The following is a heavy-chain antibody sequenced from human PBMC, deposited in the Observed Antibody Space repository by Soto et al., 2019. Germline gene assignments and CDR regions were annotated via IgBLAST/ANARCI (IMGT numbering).Heavy chain of an antibody. V-gene: IGHV3-48*01. CDR3: ASVGVTDFDY. D-gene: IGHD2-8*01. Sequence: GGSLRLSCAASGFTFSSYSMNWVRQAPGKGLEWVSYISSSSTIYYADSVKGRFTISRDNAKNSLYLQMNSLRAEDTAVYYCASVGVTDFDYWGQGTLVTVSS. J-gene: IGHJ4*02. CDR1: GFTFSSYS. CDR2: ISSSSTI.